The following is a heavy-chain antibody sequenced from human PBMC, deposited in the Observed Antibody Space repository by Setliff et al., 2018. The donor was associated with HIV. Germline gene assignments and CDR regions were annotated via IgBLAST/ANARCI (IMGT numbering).Heavy chain of an antibody. V-gene: IGHV4-4*07. CDR3: ASPLFSYGPLAY. CDR1: GGSVTSYY. D-gene: IGHD3-16*01. Sequence: SETLSLTCTVSGGSVTSYYWSWIRQPAGKRLEWIGRISISGDTNYNPSLKSRVTISVDTSKNQFSLKLRSVTAADTAVYYCASPLFSYGPLAYWGQGTLVTVSS. CDR2: ISISGDT. J-gene: IGHJ4*02.